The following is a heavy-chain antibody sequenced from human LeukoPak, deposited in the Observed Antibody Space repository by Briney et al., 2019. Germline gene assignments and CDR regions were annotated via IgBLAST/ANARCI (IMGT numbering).Heavy chain of an antibody. Sequence: PGGSLRLSCAVSGFTFSSYWMHWVRQAPGKGLVWVSRINSDGSTTNYADSVKGRFTISRDNAKDTLYLQMNSLRAEDTAVYYCAKRGYYFDYWGQGTLVTVSS. CDR2: INSDGSTT. J-gene: IGHJ4*02. CDR1: GFTFSSYW. CDR3: AKRGYYFDY. V-gene: IGHV3-74*01. D-gene: IGHD3-10*01.